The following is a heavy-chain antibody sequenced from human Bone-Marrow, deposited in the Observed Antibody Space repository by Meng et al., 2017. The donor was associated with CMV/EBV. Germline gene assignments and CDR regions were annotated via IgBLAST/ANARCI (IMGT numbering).Heavy chain of an antibody. V-gene: IGHV1-18*01. CDR3: ARSLGYCSSTSCRAGFGAFAI. D-gene: IGHD2-2*01. CDR1: GYTFTSYG. J-gene: IGHJ3*02. Sequence: ASVKVSCKASGYTFTSYGISWVRQAPGQGLEWMGWISAYNGNTNYAQKLQGRVTMTTDTSTSTAYMELRSLRSEDTAVYYCARSLGYCSSTSCRAGFGAFAIWGQGTRVTVSS. CDR2: ISAYNGNT.